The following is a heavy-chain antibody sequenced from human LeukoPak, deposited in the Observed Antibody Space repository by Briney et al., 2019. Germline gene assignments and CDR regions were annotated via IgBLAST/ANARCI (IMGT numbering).Heavy chain of an antibody. D-gene: IGHD6-13*01. J-gene: IGHJ6*02. CDR1: GGSISSYY. Sequence: PSETLSLTCTVSGGSISSYYWSWIRQPPGKGLEWIGYIYYSGSTNYNPSLKSRVTISVDTSKNQFSLKLSSVTAADTAVYYCARDFRIAAAGYYYYHGMDVWGQGTTVTVSS. CDR3: ARDFRIAAAGYYYYHGMDV. V-gene: IGHV4-59*01. CDR2: IYYSGST.